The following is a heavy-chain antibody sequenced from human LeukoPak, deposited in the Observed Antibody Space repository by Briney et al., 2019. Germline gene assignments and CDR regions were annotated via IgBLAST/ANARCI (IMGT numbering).Heavy chain of an antibody. CDR2: IYYSGST. Sequence: SETLSLTCTVSGGSISSYYWSWIRQPPGKGLEWIGYIYYSGSTNYNPSLKSRVTISVDTSKNQFSLKLSSVTAADTAVYYCARANGAYKSFDNWGQGTRVTVSS. J-gene: IGHJ4*02. CDR1: GGSISSYY. CDR3: ARANGAYKSFDN. V-gene: IGHV4-59*01. D-gene: IGHD4-17*01.